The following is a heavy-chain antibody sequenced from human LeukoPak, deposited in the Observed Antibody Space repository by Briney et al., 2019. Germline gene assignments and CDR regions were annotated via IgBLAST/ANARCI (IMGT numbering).Heavy chain of an antibody. J-gene: IGHJ4*02. Sequence: GASVKVSCKASGGTFGSYAISWVRQAPGQGLEWMGRIIPILGIAIYAQKFQGRVTITADKSTSTAYMELSSLRSEDTAVYYCARESVTIFGVVIRPYYFDYWGQGTLVTVSS. CDR2: IIPILGIA. CDR1: GGTFGSYA. V-gene: IGHV1-69*04. D-gene: IGHD3-3*01. CDR3: ARESVTIFGVVIRPYYFDY.